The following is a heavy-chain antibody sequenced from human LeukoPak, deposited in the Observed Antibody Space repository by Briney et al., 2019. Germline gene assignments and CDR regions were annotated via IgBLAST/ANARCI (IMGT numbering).Heavy chain of an antibody. CDR1: GFSFANSV. CDR2: ISGSGDRT. Sequence: GGSLRLSCAASGFSFANSVISWIRQAPGKGPEWVSAISGSGDRTDYADSVKGRFPISRDNSKSTLYLQMNSLRVEDTAIYYCAIREPLGYWGQGSLVTVSP. J-gene: IGHJ4*02. D-gene: IGHD6-13*01. CDR3: AIREPLGY. V-gene: IGHV3-23*01.